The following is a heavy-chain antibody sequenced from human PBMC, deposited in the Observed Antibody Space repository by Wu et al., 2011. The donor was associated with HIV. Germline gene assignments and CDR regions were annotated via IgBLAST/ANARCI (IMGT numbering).Heavy chain of an antibody. V-gene: IGHV1-2*02. CDR3: ASCERGVVGATILGRGGLRTLVDV. Sequence: QVQLVQSGAEVKKPGASVKVSCKASGYIFSGYFIHWVRQAPGQGLEWMGWINPNSGVTNYAQKFRGRVTMTRDTSIRTAYMELSRLRSDDTAVYYCASCERGVVGATILGRGGLRTLVDVVGPRDHGHRLL. D-gene: IGHD2-15*01. CDR1: GYIFSGYF. CDR2: INPNSGVT. J-gene: IGHJ6*02.